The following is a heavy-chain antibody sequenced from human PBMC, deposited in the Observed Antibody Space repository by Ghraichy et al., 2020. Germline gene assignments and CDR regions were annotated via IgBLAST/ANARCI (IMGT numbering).Heavy chain of an antibody. D-gene: IGHD3-10*01. CDR3: ARDYPMVRGVIDY. J-gene: IGHJ4*02. CDR1: GFTFSSYS. V-gene: IGHV3-21*01. CDR2: ISSSSSYI. Sequence: GGSLILSCAASGFTFSSYSMNWVRQAPGKGLEWVSSISSSSSYIYYADSVKGRFTISRDNAKNSLYLQMNSLRAEDTAVYYCARDYPMVRGVIDYWGQGTLVTVSS.